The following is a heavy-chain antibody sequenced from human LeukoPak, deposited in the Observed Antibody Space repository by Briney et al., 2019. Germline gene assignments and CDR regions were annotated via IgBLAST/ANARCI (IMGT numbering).Heavy chain of an antibody. CDR3: ARSRYSYYFDY. CDR2: IDYSGGT. V-gene: IGHV4-39*01. CDR1: GGSVSSSSYY. Sequence: PSETLSLTCPVSGGSVSSSSYYWGWIRQSPGKGLEWIGSIDYSGGTYSNPSLKTRLTISVDTSKNQFSLKLSSVTAADTAVYYCARSRYSYYFDYWGQGTLVTVSS. D-gene: IGHD2-15*01. J-gene: IGHJ4*02.